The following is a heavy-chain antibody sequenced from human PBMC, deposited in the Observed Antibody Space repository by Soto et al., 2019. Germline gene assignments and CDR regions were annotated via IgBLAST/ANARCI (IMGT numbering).Heavy chain of an antibody. Sequence: ASVKVSCKASGYTLTSYGMHWVCQAPGQRLEWMGWINAGNGNTKYSQKFQGRVTITRDTSASTAYMELSSLRSEDTAVYYCARGLNVYYFDYWGQGTLVTVSS. CDR1: GYTLTSYG. J-gene: IGHJ4*02. CDR2: INAGNGNT. D-gene: IGHD3-16*01. V-gene: IGHV1-3*01. CDR3: ARGLNVYYFDY.